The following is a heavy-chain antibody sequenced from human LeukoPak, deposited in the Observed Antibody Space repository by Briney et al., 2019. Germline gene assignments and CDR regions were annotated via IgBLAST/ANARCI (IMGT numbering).Heavy chain of an antibody. J-gene: IGHJ4*02. D-gene: IGHD3-10*01. V-gene: IGHV4-39*01. Sequence: SETLSLTCTVSGGSISSSTHYWGWIRQPPGKGLEWIGTTYYSGSTYYNPSLKSRATISVDTSKNQFSLRLGSVTAADTAVYYCVRQTYGSGSYYNLDCWGQGTLVTVSS. CDR1: GGSISSSTHY. CDR2: TYYSGST. CDR3: VRQTYGSGSYYNLDC.